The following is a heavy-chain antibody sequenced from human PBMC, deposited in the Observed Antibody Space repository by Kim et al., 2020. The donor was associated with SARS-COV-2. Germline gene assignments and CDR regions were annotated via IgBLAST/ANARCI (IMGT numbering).Heavy chain of an antibody. Sequence: GGSLRLSCAASGFTFSSYSMNWVRQAPGKGLEWVSSISSSSSYIYYADSVKGRFTISRDNAKNSLYLQMNSLRAEDTAVYYCARDKVVVAATDYYGMDVWGQGTTVTVSS. CDR1: GFTFSSYS. D-gene: IGHD2-15*01. J-gene: IGHJ6*02. V-gene: IGHV3-21*01. CDR3: ARDKVVVAATDYYGMDV. CDR2: ISSSSSYI.